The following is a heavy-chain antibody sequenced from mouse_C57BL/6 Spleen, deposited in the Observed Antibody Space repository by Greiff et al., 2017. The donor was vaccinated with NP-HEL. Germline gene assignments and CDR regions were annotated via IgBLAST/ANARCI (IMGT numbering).Heavy chain of an antibody. V-gene: IGHV1-15*01. Sequence: VQLQQSGAELVRPGASVTLSCKASGYTFTDYEMHWVKQTPVHGLEWIGAIDPETGGTAYNQKFKGKAILTADKSSSTAYMELRSLTSEDSAVYYCTRFSFITTVSPCAYWGQGTLVTVSA. J-gene: IGHJ3*01. D-gene: IGHD1-1*01. CDR3: TRFSFITTVSPCAY. CDR1: GYTFTDYE. CDR2: IDPETGGT.